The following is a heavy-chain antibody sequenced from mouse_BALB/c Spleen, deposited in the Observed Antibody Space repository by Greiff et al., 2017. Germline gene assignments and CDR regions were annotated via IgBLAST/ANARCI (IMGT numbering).Heavy chain of an antibody. Sequence: EVKLVESGPELVKPGASVKMSCKASGYTFTSYVMHWVKQKPGQGLEWIGYINPYNDGTKYNEKFKGKATLTSDKSSSTAYMELSSLTSEDSAVYYCARSDYYGKGFAMDYWGQGTSVTVSS. J-gene: IGHJ4*01. CDR2: INPYNDGT. CDR3: ARSDYYGKGFAMDY. V-gene: IGHV1-14*01. CDR1: GYTFTSYV. D-gene: IGHD1-1*01.